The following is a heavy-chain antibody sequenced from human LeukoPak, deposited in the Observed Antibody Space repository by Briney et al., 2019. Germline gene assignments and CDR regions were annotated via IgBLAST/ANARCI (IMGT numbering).Heavy chain of an antibody. Sequence: PSETLSLTCTVSGGSVSSGSYYWSWIRQPPGKGLEWIGYIYYSGSTNYNPSLKGRVTISVDTSKNQFSLKLSSVTAADTAVYYCATWPGATPLRYFDWLHQYYFDYWGQGTLVTVSS. CDR2: IYYSGST. J-gene: IGHJ4*02. D-gene: IGHD3-9*01. CDR3: ATWPGATPLRYFDWLHQYYFDY. CDR1: GGSVSSGSYY. V-gene: IGHV4-61*01.